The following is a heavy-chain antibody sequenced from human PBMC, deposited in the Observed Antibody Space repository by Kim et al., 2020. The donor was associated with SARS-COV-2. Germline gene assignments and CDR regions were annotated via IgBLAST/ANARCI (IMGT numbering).Heavy chain of an antibody. V-gene: IGHV4-59*01. J-gene: IGHJ4*02. CDR2: IYYSGST. CDR1: GGSISSYY. CDR3: ARGGELRWFPYFDY. D-gene: IGHD4-17*01. Sequence: SETLSLTCTVSGGSISSYYWSWIRQPPGKGLEWIGYIYYSGSTNYNPSLKSRVTISVDTSKNQFSLKLSSVTAADTAVYYCARGGELRWFPYFDYWGQGTLVTVSS.